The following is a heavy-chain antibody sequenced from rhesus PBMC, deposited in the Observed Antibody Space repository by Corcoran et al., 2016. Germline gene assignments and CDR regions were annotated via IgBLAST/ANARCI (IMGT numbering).Heavy chain of an antibody. J-gene: IGHJ6*01. V-gene: IGHV4-147*01. CDR1: GGSLSSNY. CDR3: ASAYGLDS. CDR2: LYGGRGRT. Sequence: QVQLQESGPGLVKPSETLSLTCAVSGGSLSSNYWHLIRQPPGKGLEWIGRLYGGRGRTSNNPSCTRRITMSTDTSKNQVALKLSSVTAADTAVYYWASAYGLDSWGQGVVVTVSS.